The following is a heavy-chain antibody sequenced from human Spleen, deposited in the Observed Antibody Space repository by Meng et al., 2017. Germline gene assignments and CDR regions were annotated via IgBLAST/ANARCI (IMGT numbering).Heavy chain of an antibody. Sequence: GGSLRLSCAASGFTFDDYAMHWVRQAPGKGLEWVSGISWNSGSIGYADSVKGRFTISRDNSKNTLYLQMNSLRAEDTAIYYCARVYDSSGYYSYYYGMDVWGQGTTVTVSS. V-gene: IGHV3-9*01. CDR2: ISWNSGSI. D-gene: IGHD3-22*01. CDR1: GFTFDDYA. J-gene: IGHJ6*02. CDR3: ARVYDSSGYYSYYYGMDV.